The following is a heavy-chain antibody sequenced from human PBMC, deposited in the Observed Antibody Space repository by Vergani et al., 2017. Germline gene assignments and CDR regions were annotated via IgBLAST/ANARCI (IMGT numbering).Heavy chain of an antibody. V-gene: IGHV3-9*01. Sequence: EVQLVESGGGLVQPGRSLRLSCAASGFTFDDYAMHWVRQAPGKGLEWVSGISWNSGSIGYADSVKGRFTISRDNAKNSLYLQMNSLRAEDTALYYCAKETWEDAFDIWGQGTMVTVSS. D-gene: IGHD1-26*01. CDR1: GFTFDDYA. J-gene: IGHJ3*02. CDR3: AKETWEDAFDI. CDR2: ISWNSGSI.